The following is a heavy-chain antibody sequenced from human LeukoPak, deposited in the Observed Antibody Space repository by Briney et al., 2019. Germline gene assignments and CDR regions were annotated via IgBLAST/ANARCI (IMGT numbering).Heavy chain of an antibody. V-gene: IGHV5-10-1*01. J-gene: IGHJ5*02. D-gene: IGHD1-26*01. CDR3: ARLTWDNWFDP. Sequence: GESLKISCKGSGYSFTTNWISWVRQMPGKGLEWMGRIDPSDSYTNYSPSFQGHVTISADKSISTAYLQWSSLKASDTAMYYCARLTWDNWFDPWGQGTLVAVSS. CDR2: IDPSDSYT. CDR1: GYSFTTNW.